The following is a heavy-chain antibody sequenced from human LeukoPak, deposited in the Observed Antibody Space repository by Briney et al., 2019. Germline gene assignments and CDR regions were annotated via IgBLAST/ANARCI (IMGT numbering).Heavy chain of an antibody. J-gene: IGHJ4*02. CDR3: AKILPDTVTADY. D-gene: IGHD4-11*01. CDR2: IWYDGSNK. Sequence: GGSLRLSCAASGFIFSSYDMHWVRQAPGKGLEWVATIWYDGSNKYYADSVKGRFTISRDNSKNTLYLQMNSLRAEDTAVYYCAKILPDTVTADYWGQGTLVTVSS. CDR1: GFIFSSYD. V-gene: IGHV3-30*02.